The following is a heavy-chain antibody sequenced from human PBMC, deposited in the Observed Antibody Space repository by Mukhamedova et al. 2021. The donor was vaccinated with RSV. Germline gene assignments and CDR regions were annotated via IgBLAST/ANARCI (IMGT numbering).Heavy chain of an antibody. J-gene: IGHJ4*02. D-gene: IGHD3-16*01. CDR3: ARALDYEDFRCYYLDS. V-gene: IGHV3-21*01. Sequence: YYGDSVKGRFTISRDSANTSIYLQMNSLRVEDTALYYCARALDYEDFRCYYLDSWGQGTQVTV.